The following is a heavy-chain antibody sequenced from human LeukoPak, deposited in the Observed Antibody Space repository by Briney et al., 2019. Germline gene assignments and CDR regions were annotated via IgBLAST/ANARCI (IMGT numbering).Heavy chain of an antibody. V-gene: IGHV1-18*01. CDR3: ARDAEDIVVVVAATLGRKLDY. D-gene: IGHD2-15*01. Sequence: VASVKVSCKASGYTFTSYGISWVRQAPGQGLEWMGWISAYNGNTNYAQKLQGRVTMTTDTSTSTAYMELRSLRSDDTAVYYCARDAEDIVVVVAATLGRKLDYWGQGTLVTVSS. CDR2: ISAYNGNT. CDR1: GYTFTSYG. J-gene: IGHJ4*02.